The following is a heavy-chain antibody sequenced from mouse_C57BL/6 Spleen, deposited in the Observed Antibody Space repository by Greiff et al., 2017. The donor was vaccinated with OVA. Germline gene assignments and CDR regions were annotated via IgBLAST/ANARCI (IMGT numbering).Heavy chain of an antibody. D-gene: IGHD2-12*01. J-gene: IGHJ4*01. Sequence: EVHLVESGGGLVKPGGSLKLSCAASGFTFSSYAMSWVRQTPEKRLAWVATISDGGSYTYYPDNVKGRFTISRDNAKNNLYLQMSHLKSEDSARYYCAREKGDDMDYWGQGTTVTASS. CDR3: AREKGDDMDY. CDR1: GFTFSSYA. CDR2: ISDGGSYT. V-gene: IGHV5-4*01.